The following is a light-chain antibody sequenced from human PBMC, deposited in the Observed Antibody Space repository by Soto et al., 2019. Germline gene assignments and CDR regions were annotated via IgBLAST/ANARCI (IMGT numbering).Light chain of an antibody. CDR2: EVS. Sequence: QSVLTQPASVSGSPGQSITISCTGTSGDVGGYNYVSWYQQHPGKAPKRMIYEVSNRPSGVSNRFSGSKSANTASLTISGLQAEDEADYYCSSYTSSATWVFGGGTKVTVL. CDR1: SGDVGGYNY. J-gene: IGLJ3*02. V-gene: IGLV2-14*01. CDR3: SSYTSSATWV.